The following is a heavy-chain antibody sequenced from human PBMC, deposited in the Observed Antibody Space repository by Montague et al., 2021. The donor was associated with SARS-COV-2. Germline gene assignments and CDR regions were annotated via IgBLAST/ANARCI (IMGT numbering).Heavy chain of an antibody. CDR2: IYTSGST. D-gene: IGHD3-22*01. J-gene: IGHJ3*02. Sequence: TLSLTCTVSGGSISSGSYYWSWIRQPAGKGLDWIVRIYTSGSTNYNPSLKSRVTISVDTSKNQFSLKLSSVTAADTAVYYCAGGTYYDDSSGTPSLSWFAFGIWGQGTMVTVSS. V-gene: IGHV4-61*02. CDR3: AGGTYYDDSSGTPSLSWFAFGI. CDR1: GGSISSGSYY.